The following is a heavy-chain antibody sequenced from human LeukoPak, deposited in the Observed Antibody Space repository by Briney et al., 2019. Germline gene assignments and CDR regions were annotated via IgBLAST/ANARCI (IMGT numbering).Heavy chain of an antibody. J-gene: IGHJ6*03. CDR3: VREGSGSTHYMDV. CDR1: GFTFSSHD. D-gene: IGHD3-10*01. Sequence: GGSLRLSCATSGFTFSSHDMNWVRQAPGKGLEGVSSITGSSKSIDYADSVKGRFAISRDNAKNSLFLQMDSLRVEDTAVYYCVREGSGSTHYMDVWGKGTTVTVSS. V-gene: IGHV3-21*01. CDR2: ITGSSKSI.